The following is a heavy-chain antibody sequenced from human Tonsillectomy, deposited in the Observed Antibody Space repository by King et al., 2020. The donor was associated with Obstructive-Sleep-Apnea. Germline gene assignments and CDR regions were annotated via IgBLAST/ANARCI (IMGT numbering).Heavy chain of an antibody. J-gene: IGHJ4*02. CDR1: GGSFSGYY. CDR3: ARGRSSSWYNTDRRFDY. V-gene: IGHV4-34*01. D-gene: IGHD6-13*01. CDR2: INHSGST. Sequence: HVQLQQWGAGLLKPSETLSLTCAVYGGSFSGYYWSWIRQPPGKGLEWIGEINHSGSTNYNPSLKSRVTISLDTSKNQFSLNLSSLTGADTAVYYCARGRSSSWYNTDRRFDYWGQGTLVTISS.